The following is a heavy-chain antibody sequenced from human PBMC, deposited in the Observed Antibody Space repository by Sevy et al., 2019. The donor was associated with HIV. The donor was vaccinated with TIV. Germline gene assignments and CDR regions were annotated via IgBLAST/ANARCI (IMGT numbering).Heavy chain of an antibody. CDR1: GFSFSRSA. CDR3: AREAVLMGGVIVSYGMDV. CDR2: MSYNGNKK. Sequence: GGSLRLSCAASGFSFSRSAMDWVRQAPGKGLEWVAVMSYNGNKKYNGDSVKGRFTISRDDSKNTLYLQMNSLRAEDTAVYYCAREAVLMGGVIVSYGMDVWGQGTTVTVSS. J-gene: IGHJ6*02. V-gene: IGHV3-30*04. D-gene: IGHD3-16*02.